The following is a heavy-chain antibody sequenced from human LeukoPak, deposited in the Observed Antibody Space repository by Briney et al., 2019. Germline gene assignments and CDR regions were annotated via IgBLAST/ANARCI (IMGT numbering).Heavy chain of an antibody. Sequence: GGSLRLSCAASGSTFSSYTMSWVRQAPGKGLEWVAVFTASGGSTYYADSVKGRFTISRDNSKNTLDLQMNSLRAEDTAVYYCAKSQGSGYYNYFDYWGQGTLVTVSS. CDR2: FTASGGST. J-gene: IGHJ4*02. D-gene: IGHD3-22*01. CDR1: GSTFSSYT. CDR3: AKSQGSGYYNYFDY. V-gene: IGHV3-23*01.